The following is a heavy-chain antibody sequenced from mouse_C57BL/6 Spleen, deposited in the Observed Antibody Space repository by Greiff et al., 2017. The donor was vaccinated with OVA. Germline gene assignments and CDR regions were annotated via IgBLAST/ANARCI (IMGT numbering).Heavy chain of an antibody. CDR1: GFTFRSYG. V-gene: IGHV5-17*01. J-gene: IGHJ4*01. Sequence: EVKLLASGEGLVKPGGSLKLSCTASGFTFRSYGMPWVRQSPAKGLEWVAYIRSGSSSIYYADTVKGRFTISRDNAKNTLVLQMTSLRSEDTAMYDCARRVAKNGYEDWGQGTSVTVSA. CDR3: ARRVAKNGYED. D-gene: IGHD2-14*01. CDR2: IRSGSSSI.